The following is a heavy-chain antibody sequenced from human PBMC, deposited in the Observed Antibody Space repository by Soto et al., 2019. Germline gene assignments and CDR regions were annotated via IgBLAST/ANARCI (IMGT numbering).Heavy chain of an antibody. CDR3: ARDILAGRYYYDCSGYAEAFDY. D-gene: IGHD3-22*01. J-gene: IGHJ4*02. CDR2: ISAYNGNT. CDR1: GYTFTSYG. Sequence: ASVKVSCKASGYTFTSYGISWVRQAPGQGLEWVGWISAYNGNTNYAQKLQGRVTMTTDTSTSTAYMELRSLRSDDTAVYYCARDILAGRYYYDCSGYAEAFDYWGQGTLVTVSS. V-gene: IGHV1-18*01.